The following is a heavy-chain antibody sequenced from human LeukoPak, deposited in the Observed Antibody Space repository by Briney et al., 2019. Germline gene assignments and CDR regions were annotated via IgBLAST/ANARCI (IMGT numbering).Heavy chain of an antibody. D-gene: IGHD3-22*01. CDR2: IIPIFGTA. CDR3: ARDPNSSGYDN. J-gene: IGHJ4*02. V-gene: IGHV1-69*01. Sequence: ASVKVSCKASGGTFSSCAISWVRQAPGQGLEWMGGIIPIFGTANYAQKFQGRVTITADESASTAYMELSSLRSEDTAVYYCARDPNSSGYDNWGQGTLVTVSS. CDR1: GGTFSSCA.